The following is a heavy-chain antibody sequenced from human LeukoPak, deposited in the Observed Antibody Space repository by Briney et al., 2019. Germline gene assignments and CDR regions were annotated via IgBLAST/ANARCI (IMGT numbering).Heavy chain of an antibody. CDR1: GGSFSGYY. CDR2: INHSGSA. V-gene: IGHV4-34*01. Sequence: ASETLSLTCAVSGGSFSGYYWTWIRQPPGKGLEWIGEINHSGSANYNPSLKSRVTISLDTSKNQFSLKLSSVTAADTAVYYCARGQGTVTTHWGQGTLVTVSS. J-gene: IGHJ4*02. D-gene: IGHD4-17*01. CDR3: ARGQGTVTTH.